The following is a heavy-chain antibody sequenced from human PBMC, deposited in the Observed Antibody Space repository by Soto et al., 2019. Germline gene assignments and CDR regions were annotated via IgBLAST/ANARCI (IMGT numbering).Heavy chain of an antibody. CDR2: IKQDGSEK. D-gene: IGHD5-12*01. CDR3: ARERLYSGYDFGVGY. J-gene: IGHJ4*02. Sequence: EGSVRRYCAPSGVMYISYWMIWFRHAIGKGLEWVANIKQDGSEKYYVDSVKGRFTISRDNAKNSLYLQMNSLRAEDTAVYYCARERLYSGYDFGVGYWGQGTLVIVS. V-gene: IGHV3-7*03. CDR1: GVMYISYW.